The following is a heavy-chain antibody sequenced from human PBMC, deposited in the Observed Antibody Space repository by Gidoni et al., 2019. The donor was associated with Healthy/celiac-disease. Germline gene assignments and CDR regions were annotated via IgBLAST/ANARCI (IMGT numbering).Heavy chain of an antibody. J-gene: IGHJ6*02. D-gene: IGHD1-26*01. CDR2: IYSGGST. Sequence: EVQLVESGGGLIQPGGSLRITCAASGFTGSSNYMRWVRQAPGKGLEWFSVIYSGGSTYYADSVTGRFTISIDNSKTTLYLQMNSLRAEDTAVYYCARDHGRRYYYYYGMDVWGQGTTVTVSS. CDR1: GFTGSSNY. CDR3: ARDHGRRYYYYYGMDV. V-gene: IGHV3-53*01.